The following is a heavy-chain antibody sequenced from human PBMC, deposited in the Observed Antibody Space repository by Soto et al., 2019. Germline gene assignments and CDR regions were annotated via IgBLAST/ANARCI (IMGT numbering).Heavy chain of an antibody. J-gene: IGHJ6*02. CDR3: ARGLNYYDSSGYYTYYYYGMDV. CDR2: INHSGST. V-gene: IGHV4-34*01. D-gene: IGHD3-22*01. CDR1: GGSFSGYY. Sequence: QVQLQQWGAGLLKPSETLSLTCAVYGGSFSGYYWSWIRQPPGKGLEWIGEINHSGSTNYNPSLKSRVTISVDTSKNQVSLKLSSVTAADTAVYYCARGLNYYDSSGYYTYYYYGMDVWGQGTTVTVSS.